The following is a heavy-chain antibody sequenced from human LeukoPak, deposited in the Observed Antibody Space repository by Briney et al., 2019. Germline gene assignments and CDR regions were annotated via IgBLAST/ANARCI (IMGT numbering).Heavy chain of an antibody. CDR2: ITGSAGST. V-gene: IGHV3-23*01. CDR3: AKVGSESRLNGNVDY. Sequence: GGSLRLSCAASGFTFSSYALSWVRQAPGKGLEWVSSITGSAGSTYYADSVKGRFSISRDNSKNTVYLQMNSLRAEDTAEYYCAKVGSESRLNGNVDYWGQGTLVTVSS. J-gene: IGHJ4*02. CDR1: GFTFSSYA. D-gene: IGHD2-15*01.